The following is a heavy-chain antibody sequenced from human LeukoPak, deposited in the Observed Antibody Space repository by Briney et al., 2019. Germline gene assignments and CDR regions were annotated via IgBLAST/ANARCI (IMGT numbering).Heavy chain of an antibody. J-gene: IGHJ4*02. CDR1: GFTFSSYG. CDR2: IWYDGSKK. V-gene: IGHV3-33*01. CDR3: ARVDSGSYYSIDN. D-gene: IGHD3-10*01. Sequence: GGSLRLSCAASGFTFSSYGMHWVRQAPGKGLEWAAVIWYDGSKKYYAESVEGRFTISRDNSKNTLYLEMNSLRAEDTAVYYCARVDSGSYYSIDNWGQGTLVTVSS.